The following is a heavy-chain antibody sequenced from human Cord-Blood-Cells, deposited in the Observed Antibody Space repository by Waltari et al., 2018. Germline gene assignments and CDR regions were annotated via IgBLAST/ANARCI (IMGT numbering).Heavy chain of an antibody. D-gene: IGHD3-3*01. CDR3: ASSPRYYDFWSGYYNWFDP. V-gene: IGHV4-39*01. CDR1: GGSISSSSYY. Sequence: QLQLQESGPGLVKPSEPLSLTCTVSGGSISSSSYYWGWIRQPPGKGLEWIGSIYYSGSTYYNPSLKSRVTISVDTSKNQFSLKLSSVTAADTAVYYCASSPRYYDFWSGYYNWFDPWGQGTLVTVSS. CDR2: IYYSGST. J-gene: IGHJ5*02.